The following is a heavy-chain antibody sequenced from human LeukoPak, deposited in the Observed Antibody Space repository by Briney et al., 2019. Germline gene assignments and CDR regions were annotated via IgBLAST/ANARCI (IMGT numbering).Heavy chain of an antibody. V-gene: IGHV1-46*01. CDR1: GYTFTSYY. J-gene: IGHJ4*02. D-gene: IGHD2-15*01. CDR3: ATLRRRCSGGSCYSFSLHY. CDR2: INPSGGST. Sequence: GASVKVSCKASGYTFTSYYMHWVRQAPGQGLEWMGIINPSGGSTIYAQKFQGRVTMTEDTSTDTAYMELSSLRSEDTAVYYCATLRRRCSGGSCYSFSLHYWGQGTLVTVSS.